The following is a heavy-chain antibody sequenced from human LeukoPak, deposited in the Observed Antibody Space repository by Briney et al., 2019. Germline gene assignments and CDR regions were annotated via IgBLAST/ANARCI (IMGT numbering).Heavy chain of an antibody. CDR1: GFTFDDYG. J-gene: IGHJ4*02. Sequence: GGSLRLSCAASGFTFDDYGMSWVRQAPWKGLEWVSGINWNGDSTGYADSVKGRFTISRDNAKNSLYLQLNSLRAEDTALYYCARDRGVYSGSLYYFDYWGQGTLVTVSS. V-gene: IGHV3-20*04. CDR3: ARDRGVYSGSLYYFDY. D-gene: IGHD1-26*01. CDR2: INWNGDST.